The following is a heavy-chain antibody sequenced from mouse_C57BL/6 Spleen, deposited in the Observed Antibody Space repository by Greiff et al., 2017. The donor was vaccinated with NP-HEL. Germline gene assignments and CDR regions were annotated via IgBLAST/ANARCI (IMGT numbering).Heavy chain of an antibody. CDR1: GFTFTDYY. D-gene: IGHD2-1*01. CDR3: ARYRPYGNYFDY. Sequence: EVKLVESGGGLVQPGGSLSLSCAASGFTFTDYYMSWVRQPPGKALEWLGFIRNKANGYTTEYSASVKGRFTISRDNSQSILYLQMNALRAEDSATYYCARYRPYGNYFDYWGQGTTLTVSS. V-gene: IGHV7-3*01. CDR2: IRNKANGYTT. J-gene: IGHJ2*01.